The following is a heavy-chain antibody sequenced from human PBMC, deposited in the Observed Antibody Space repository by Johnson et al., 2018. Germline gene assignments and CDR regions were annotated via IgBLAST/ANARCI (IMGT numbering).Heavy chain of an antibody. J-gene: IGHJ1*01. V-gene: IGHV3-33*01. CDR1: GFTFSTYG. CDR3: AREYDISGYYLEYFQH. D-gene: IGHD3-22*01. Sequence: QVQLVQSGGGVVQPGRSLRLSCAASGFTFSTYGMHWVRQAPGKGLEWVALIWHDGSNKNYADSVKGRFTISRDNSKNTLYLQMNSLRAEDTAGYYCAREYDISGYYLEYFQHWGQGTLVTVSS. CDR2: IWHDGSNK.